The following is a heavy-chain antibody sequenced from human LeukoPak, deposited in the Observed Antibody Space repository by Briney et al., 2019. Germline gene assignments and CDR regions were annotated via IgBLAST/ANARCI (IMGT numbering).Heavy chain of an antibody. V-gene: IGHV3-9*01. Sequence: GRSLRLSCAASGFTFDDYAMHWVRQAPGKGLEWVSGISWNSGSIGYADSVKGRFTISRDNAKNSLYLQMNSLRAEDTALYYCAKTEDPMRGIAVAGPNWGQGTLVTVSS. CDR1: GFTFDDYA. J-gene: IGHJ4*02. CDR3: AKTEDPMRGIAVAGPN. CDR2: ISWNSGSI. D-gene: IGHD6-19*01.